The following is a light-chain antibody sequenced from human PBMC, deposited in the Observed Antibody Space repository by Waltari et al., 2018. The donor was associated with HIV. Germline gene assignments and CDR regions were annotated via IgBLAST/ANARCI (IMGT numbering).Light chain of an antibody. CDR2: RVS. Sequence: DVVMTQSPLSLSVTLGQPASISCRSGQTLLYSDGNTYLSWFQQRPGQSPRRLIYRVSNRDSGVPDRCSGSGSGTDFTLSISRVEAEDVGVYYCMQSTHWPLTFGGGTKVEIK. CDR1: QTLLYSDGNTY. J-gene: IGKJ4*01. CDR3: MQSTHWPLT. V-gene: IGKV2-30*01.